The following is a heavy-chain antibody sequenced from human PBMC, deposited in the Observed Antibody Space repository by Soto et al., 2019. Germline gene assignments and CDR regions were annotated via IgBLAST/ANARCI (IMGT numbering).Heavy chain of an antibody. V-gene: IGHV4-31*03. CDR2: IYYSGST. J-gene: IGHJ6*02. D-gene: IGHD1-26*01. Sequence: SETLSLTCTVSGGSISSGGYSWSWSRQHPGKGLEWIGYIYYSGSTYYNPSLKSRVTISVDTSKNQFSLKLSSVTAADTAVYYCARVSSSVSGNYGMDVWGQGTTVTVSS. CDR3: ARVSSSVSGNYGMDV. CDR1: GGSISSGGYS.